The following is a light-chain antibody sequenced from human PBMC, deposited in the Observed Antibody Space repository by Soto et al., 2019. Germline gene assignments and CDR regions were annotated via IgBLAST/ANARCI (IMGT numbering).Light chain of an antibody. CDR2: GAS. CDR3: QQYHNWPPQYT. J-gene: IGKJ2*01. CDR1: QTVASN. Sequence: EIVMTQSPASLSVSPGDGATLSCRASQTVASNLAWYQQKPGQGPRLLIHGASTRAAGVPARFSGSGSGTDFTFTISSLQSEDFAVYDCQQYHNWPPQYTFGQGTRLQIK. V-gene: IGKV3-15*01.